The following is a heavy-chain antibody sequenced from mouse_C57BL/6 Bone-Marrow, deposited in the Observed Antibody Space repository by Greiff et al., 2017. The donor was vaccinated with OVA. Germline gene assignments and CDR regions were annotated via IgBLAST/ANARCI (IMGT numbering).Heavy chain of an antibody. Sequence: EVKLVESGGGLVKPGGSLKLSCAASGFTFSSYAMSWVRQTPEKRLEWVATISDGGSYTYYPDNVKGRFTISRDNAKNNLYLQMSHLKSEDTAMYYCARGGYGSPSDFDVWGTGTTVTVSS. CDR1: GFTFSSYA. CDR2: ISDGGSYT. J-gene: IGHJ1*03. V-gene: IGHV5-4*03. CDR3: ARGGYGSPSDFDV. D-gene: IGHD1-1*01.